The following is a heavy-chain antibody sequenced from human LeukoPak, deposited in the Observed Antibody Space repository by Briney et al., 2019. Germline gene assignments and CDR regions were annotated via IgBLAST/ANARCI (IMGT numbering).Heavy chain of an antibody. CDR2: TYYRSKWYN. V-gene: IGHV6-1*01. Sequence: SQTLSLTCAISGDSVSSNRAAWNWVRQSPSRGLEWLGRTYYRSKWYNDYAVSVKSLITINPDTSKNQFSLHLNSVTPEDTAVYYCAREADTTMADAFDIWGQGTMVTVSS. D-gene: IGHD5-18*01. J-gene: IGHJ3*02. CDR1: GDSVSSNRAA. CDR3: AREADTTMADAFDI.